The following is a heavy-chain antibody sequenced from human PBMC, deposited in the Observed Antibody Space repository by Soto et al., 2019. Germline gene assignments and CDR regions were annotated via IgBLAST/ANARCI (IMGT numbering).Heavy chain of an antibody. D-gene: IGHD6-13*01. V-gene: IGHV4-34*01. CDR1: GGSFSGYY. CDR3: AREGPLQTGIAAAGTSPGYYYYGMDV. J-gene: IGHJ6*02. Sequence: PSETLSLTCAVYGGSFSGYYWSWIRQPPGKGLEWIGEINHSGSTNYNPSLKSRVTISVDTSKNQFSLKLSSVTAADTAVYYCAREGPLQTGIAAAGTSPGYYYYGMDVWGQGTTVT. CDR2: INHSGST.